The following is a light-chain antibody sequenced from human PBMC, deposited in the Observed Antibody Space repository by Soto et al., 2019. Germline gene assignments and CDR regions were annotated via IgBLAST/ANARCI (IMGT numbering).Light chain of an antibody. J-gene: IGKJ2*01. Sequence: DVVMTQSPLSLPVTLGQPASISCRSSQSLVHSHGSTYLNWFLQRPGQSPRRLIYKISNRDSGVPDRFSGSGSGTDFTLKISRVEAGDVGVYYCMQGTHWPYTFGQGTKLEIK. CDR1: QSLVHSHGSTY. CDR3: MQGTHWPYT. CDR2: KIS. V-gene: IGKV2-30*02.